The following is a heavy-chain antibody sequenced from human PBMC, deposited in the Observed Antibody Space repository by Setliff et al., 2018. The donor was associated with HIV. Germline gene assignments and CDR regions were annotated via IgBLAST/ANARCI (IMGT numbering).Heavy chain of an antibody. Sequence: SETLSLTCTVSGGSISSGNNYWSWIRQPPGKGLEWIGYIYHSGSTYYNPSLKSRVTISLDTPKNQFSLKLNSVIAADTAVYYCARNRVPSSLWGQGTLVTVSS. CDR1: GGSISSGNNY. J-gene: IGHJ4*02. V-gene: IGHV4-61*01. CDR3: ARNRVPSSL. CDR2: IYHSGST. D-gene: IGHD3-10*01.